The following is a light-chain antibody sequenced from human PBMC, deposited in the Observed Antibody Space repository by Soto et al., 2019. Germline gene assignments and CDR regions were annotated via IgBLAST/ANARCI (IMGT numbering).Light chain of an antibody. CDR1: SSNIGSYNL. Sequence: QSVLTQPASVSGSPGQSITISCTGTSSNIGSYNLVSWYQQHPGKAPKFMIYEVTKRPSGVSYRFSGSKSDNTASLTISGLHAEDEADYYCCSYAGGHTYVFGTGTKVTVL. V-gene: IGLV2-23*02. CDR2: EVT. CDR3: CSYAGGHTYV. J-gene: IGLJ1*01.